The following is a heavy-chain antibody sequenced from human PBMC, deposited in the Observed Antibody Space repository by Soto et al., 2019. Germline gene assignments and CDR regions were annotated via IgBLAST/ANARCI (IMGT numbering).Heavy chain of an antibody. J-gene: IGHJ4*02. V-gene: IGHV4-59*01. D-gene: IGHD6-13*01. CDR2: IYYSGST. CDR1: GDSTSSYY. Sequence: QVQLQESGPGLVRPSKTLSLTCTVAGDSTSSYYWTWFRQPPGKGLEWIGYIYYSGSTNYNPSLKSRVTISVDTSKNQFSLKLSSVTAADTAVYYCARGQLTTLWHWGQGTLVTVSS. CDR3: ARGQLTTLWH.